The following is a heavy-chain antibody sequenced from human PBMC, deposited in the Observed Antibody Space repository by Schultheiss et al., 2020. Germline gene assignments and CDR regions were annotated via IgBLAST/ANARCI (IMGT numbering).Heavy chain of an antibody. J-gene: IGHJ6*02. Sequence: SETLSLTCAVYVGSFSGYYWSWIRQPPGKGLEWIGEINQSGRTNYNPSLKSRVTISVDTSKKQFSVKLSSVTAADTAVYFCATVRSSGWPGYYGLDVWGQGTTVTVSS. D-gene: IGHD6-19*01. CDR2: INQSGRT. CDR3: ATVRSSGWPGYYGLDV. V-gene: IGHV4-34*01. CDR1: VGSFSGYY.